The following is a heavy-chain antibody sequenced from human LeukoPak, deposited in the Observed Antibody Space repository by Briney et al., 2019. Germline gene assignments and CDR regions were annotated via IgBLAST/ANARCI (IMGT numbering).Heavy chain of an antibody. CDR3: AKDRSMIVVVILDY. D-gene: IGHD3-22*01. Sequence: PGGSLRLSCAASGFTFSSYAMSWVRQAPGKGLEWVSAISGSGGSTYYADSAKGRFTISRDNSKNTLYLQMNSLRAEDTAVYYCAKDRSMIVVVILDYWGQGTLVTVSS. J-gene: IGHJ4*02. V-gene: IGHV3-23*01. CDR2: ISGSGGST. CDR1: GFTFSSYA.